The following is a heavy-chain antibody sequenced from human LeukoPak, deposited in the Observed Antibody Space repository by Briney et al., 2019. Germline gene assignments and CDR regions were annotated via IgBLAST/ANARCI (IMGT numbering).Heavy chain of an antibody. CDR3: ASTASSGGQPGWFDP. CDR1: GFTFSSYS. V-gene: IGHV3-21*01. CDR2: ISSSSSYI. Sequence: GGSLRLSCAASGFTFSSYSMNWVRQAPGKGLEWVSSISSSSSYIYYADSVKGRFTISRDNAKNSLYLQMNSLRAEDTAVYYCASTASSGGQPGWFDPWGQGTLVTVSS. D-gene: IGHD6-19*01. J-gene: IGHJ5*02.